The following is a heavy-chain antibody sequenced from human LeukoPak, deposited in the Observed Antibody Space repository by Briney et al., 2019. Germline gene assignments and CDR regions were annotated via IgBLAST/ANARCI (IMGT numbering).Heavy chain of an antibody. Sequence: SYISSSGSTIYYADSVKGRFTISRDNAKNSLYLQMNSLRAEDTAVYYCARVREMATKRFDPWGQGTLVTVSS. D-gene: IGHD5-24*01. J-gene: IGHJ5*02. V-gene: IGHV3-11*01. CDR3: ARVREMATKRFDP. CDR2: ISSSGSTI.